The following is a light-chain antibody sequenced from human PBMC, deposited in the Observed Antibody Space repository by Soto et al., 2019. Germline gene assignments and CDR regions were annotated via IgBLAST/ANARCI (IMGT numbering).Light chain of an antibody. CDR2: EVS. V-gene: IGLV2-23*02. Sequence: QSVLTQPASVSGSPGQSITISCTGTSSDVGSYNLVSWYQQHPGKAPKLMIYEVSKRPSGVSNRFSGSKSGNMASLTISGLQAEDEADYYCCSYAGSSTFWVFGGGTKVTVL. J-gene: IGLJ3*02. CDR3: CSYAGSSTFWV. CDR1: SSDVGSYNL.